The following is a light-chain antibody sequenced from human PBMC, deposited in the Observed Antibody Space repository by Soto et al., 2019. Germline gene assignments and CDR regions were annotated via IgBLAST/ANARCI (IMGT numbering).Light chain of an antibody. CDR1: QSVGTY. V-gene: IGKV3-11*01. CDR3: QQRSDWPST. J-gene: IGKJ4*01. CDR2: DSS. Sequence: EIVLTQSPATLSLSPGERATLSCRASQSVGTYFAWYQQKPGQAPRLLIYDSSNRATGIPARFSGRGSGTDFTLTISILEPEDFAVYYCQQRSDWPSTFGGGTKVEIK.